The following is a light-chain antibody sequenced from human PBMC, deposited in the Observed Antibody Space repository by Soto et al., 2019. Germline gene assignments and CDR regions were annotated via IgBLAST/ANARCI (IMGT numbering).Light chain of an antibody. CDR2: AAS. V-gene: IGKV1D-12*01. CDR3: QQYNSYSRT. J-gene: IGKJ1*01. Sequence: DIQMTQSPSSVSASVGDRVTITCRASRSINSWLAWYQQKPGKAPKLLIYAASSLPSGVPSRFNGSGSGTDFALTIGSLQPEDFAEYHCQQYNSYSRTFGQGTKVDIK. CDR1: RSINSW.